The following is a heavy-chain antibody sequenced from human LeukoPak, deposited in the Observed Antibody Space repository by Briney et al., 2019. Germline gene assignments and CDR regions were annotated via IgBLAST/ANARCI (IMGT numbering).Heavy chain of an antibody. Sequence: GGSLRLSCATSGFPFSDFSMSWVRQAPGKGLEWISTTNSDGTSTYYAESVKGRFTISRDNSKNTLYLQMNGLRPDDTAVYYCARSMIPGRWYFDLWGRGTLVTVSS. CDR2: TNSDGTST. V-gene: IGHV3-23*01. D-gene: IGHD3-16*01. CDR3: ARSMIPGRWYFDL. J-gene: IGHJ2*01. CDR1: GFPFSDFS.